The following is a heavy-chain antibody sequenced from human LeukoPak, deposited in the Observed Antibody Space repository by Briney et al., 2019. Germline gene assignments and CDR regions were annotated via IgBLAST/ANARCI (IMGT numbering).Heavy chain of an antibody. Sequence: SETLSLTCTVSGGSISSGSYYWSWIRQPAGTGLEWIGRIYTSGSTNYNPSLKSRVTISVDRSKNQFSLKLSSVTAADTAVYYCARDGSIRGYYYGMDVWGQGTTVTVSS. J-gene: IGHJ6*02. CDR3: ARDGSIRGYYYGMDV. V-gene: IGHV4-61*02. CDR1: GGSISSGSYY. D-gene: IGHD1-26*01. CDR2: IYTSGST.